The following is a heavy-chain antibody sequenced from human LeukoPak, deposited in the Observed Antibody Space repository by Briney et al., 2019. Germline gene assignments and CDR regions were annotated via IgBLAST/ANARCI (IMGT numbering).Heavy chain of an antibody. D-gene: IGHD1-26*01. CDR1: GFTFSSYG. Sequence: GWSLRLSCAASGFTFSSYGMHWVRQAPGKGLGGVAVIWYDGSNKYYADSVKGRFAISRDNSKNALYLQMNSLRAEDTAVYYCAKDQGSYGLDYWGQGTLVTVSS. CDR3: AKDQGSYGLDY. CDR2: IWYDGSNK. J-gene: IGHJ4*02. V-gene: IGHV3-33*06.